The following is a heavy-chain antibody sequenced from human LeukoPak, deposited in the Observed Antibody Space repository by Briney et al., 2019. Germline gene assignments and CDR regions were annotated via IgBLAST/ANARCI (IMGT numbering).Heavy chain of an antibody. D-gene: IGHD3-22*01. Sequence: GASVKVSCNAAGYTFTGYYMHWVRQAPGQGLEWMGWINPNSGGTNYAQKFQGRVTMTRDTSISTAYMELSRLRSDDTAVYYCARVYDSGGFSVYWGQGTLVTVSS. V-gene: IGHV1-2*02. CDR3: ARVYDSGGFSVY. CDR1: GYTFTGYY. J-gene: IGHJ4*02. CDR2: INPNSGGT.